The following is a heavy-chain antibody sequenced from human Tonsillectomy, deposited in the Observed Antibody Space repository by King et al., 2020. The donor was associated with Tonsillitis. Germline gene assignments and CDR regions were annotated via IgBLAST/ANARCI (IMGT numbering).Heavy chain of an antibody. Sequence: VQLVESGAEVKKPGASVKVSCKGSDYTFSSFGITWVRQAPGQGLEWMGWISIYNGNTTYVQKFQGRVTMTTATPTSTAYMELRSLRSDDTAVYYCAEVLGYCSSSSCYYWFDTWGQGTLVTVSS. CDR2: ISIYNGNT. D-gene: IGHD2-2*01. V-gene: IGHV1-18*01. J-gene: IGHJ5*02. CDR1: DYTFSSFG. CDR3: AEVLGYCSSSSCYYWFDT.